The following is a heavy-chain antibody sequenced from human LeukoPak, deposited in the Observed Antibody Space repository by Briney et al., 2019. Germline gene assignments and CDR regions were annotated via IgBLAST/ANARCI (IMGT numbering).Heavy chain of an antibody. D-gene: IGHD1-20*01. J-gene: IGHJ6*03. V-gene: IGHV6-1*01. Sequence: SQTLSLTCAISGDSVSSNSAAWNWIRQSPSRGLEWLGRTYYRSKWYNDYAVSVKSRITINPDTSKNQFSLQLNSVTPEDTAVYYCARGGADNWKPYYYYYYMDVWGKGTTVTVSS. CDR2: TYYRSKWYN. CDR3: ARGGADNWKPYYYYYYMDV. CDR1: GDSVSSNSAA.